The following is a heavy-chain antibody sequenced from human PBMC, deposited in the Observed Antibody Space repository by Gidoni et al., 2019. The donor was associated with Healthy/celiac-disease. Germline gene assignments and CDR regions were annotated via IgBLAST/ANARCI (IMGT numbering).Heavy chain of an antibody. CDR1: GFTFSSYA. CDR3: AKDLGIVGATGAFDI. J-gene: IGHJ3*02. CDR2: ISGSGGST. D-gene: IGHD1-26*01. V-gene: IGHV3-23*01. Sequence: EVQLLESGGGLVQPGGALRLSCAASGFTFSSYAMSWVRQAPGKELEWVSAISGSGGSTYYADSVKCRFTISRDNSKHTLYLQMNSLRAEDTAVYYCAKDLGIVGATGAFDIWGQGTMVTVSS.